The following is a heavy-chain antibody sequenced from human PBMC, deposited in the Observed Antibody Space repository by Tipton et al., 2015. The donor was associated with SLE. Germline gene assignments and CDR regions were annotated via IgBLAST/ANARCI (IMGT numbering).Heavy chain of an antibody. CDR3: VGTRDAYDEAGGFDI. D-gene: IGHD5-24*01. Sequence: TLSLTCTVSGDSINGYYWTWIRQPPGKGLEWVGYVYSSGFSDYNPSLRSRVTISLDTSKNQFSLRLSSATAADTAVYYCVGTRDAYDEAGGFDIWGQGTMVTVSS. CDR1: GDSINGYY. CDR2: VYSSGFS. V-gene: IGHV4-59*01. J-gene: IGHJ3*02.